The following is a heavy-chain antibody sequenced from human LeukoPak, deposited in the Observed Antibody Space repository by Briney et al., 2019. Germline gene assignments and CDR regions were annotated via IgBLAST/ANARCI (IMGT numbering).Heavy chain of an antibody. J-gene: IGHJ6*03. CDR3: AKGQRVTMVQGVIYYMDV. Sequence: GGSLRLSCAASGFTFSSYAMSWVRQAPGKGLEWVSAISGSGGGTYYADSVKGRFTISRDNSKNTLYLQMNSLRAEDTAVYYCAKGQRVTMVQGVIYYMDVWGKGTTVTVSS. D-gene: IGHD3-10*01. CDR1: GFTFSSYA. V-gene: IGHV3-23*01. CDR2: ISGSGGGT.